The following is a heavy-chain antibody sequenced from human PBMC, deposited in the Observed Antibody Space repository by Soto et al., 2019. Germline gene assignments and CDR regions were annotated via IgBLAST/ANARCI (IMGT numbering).Heavy chain of an antibody. CDR3: ARSLKLRFLEWSTPLYYYGKDV. CDR2: IIPIFGTA. Sequence: ASVKVSCKASGGTFSSYAISWVRQAPGQGLEWMGGIIPIFGTANYAQKFQGRVTITADKSTSTAYMELSSLRSEDTAVYYCARSLKLRFLEWSTPLYYYGKDVWGQGTTVTVSS. V-gene: IGHV1-69*06. CDR1: GGTFSSYA. D-gene: IGHD3-3*01. J-gene: IGHJ6*02.